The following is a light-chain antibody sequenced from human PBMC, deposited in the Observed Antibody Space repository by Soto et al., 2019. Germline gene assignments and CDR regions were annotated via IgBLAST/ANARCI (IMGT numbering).Light chain of an antibody. CDR1: SSDVGGYNY. CDR2: DVS. Sequence: QSALTQPASVSGSPGQSITISCTGTSSDVGGYNYVSWYQQHPGKAPKLMIYDVSNRPSGVSNRFSGSKSGNTASLTISGLQAEDEADYYCISYTSRSTLRVFGGGTKLTVL. CDR3: ISYTSRSTLRV. J-gene: IGLJ2*01. V-gene: IGLV2-14*01.